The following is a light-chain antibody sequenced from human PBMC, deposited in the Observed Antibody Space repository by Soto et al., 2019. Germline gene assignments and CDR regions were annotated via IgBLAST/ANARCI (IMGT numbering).Light chain of an antibody. CDR2: GAS. CDR1: QSVSSYY. J-gene: IGKJ1*01. V-gene: IGKV3-20*01. Sequence: EIVLTQSPGTLSLSPGERATLSCRASQSVSSYYLAWYQQKPGQASRLLIHGASNRATGVPDRFSGSGSGTDFTLTISRLEPEDFAVYYCQQYGSSRPWAFGQGTKVEI. CDR3: QQYGSSRPWA.